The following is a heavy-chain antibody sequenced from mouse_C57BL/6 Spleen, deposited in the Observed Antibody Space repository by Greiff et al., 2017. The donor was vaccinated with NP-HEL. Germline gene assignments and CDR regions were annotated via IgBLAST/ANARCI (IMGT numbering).Heavy chain of an antibody. D-gene: IGHD4-1*01. CDR2: INYDGSST. CDR3: ARNWDDYAMDY. Sequence: DVHLVESEGGLVQPGSSMKLSCTASGFTFSDYYMAWVRPVPEKGLEWVANINYDGSSTYYLDSLKSRFIISRDNAKNILYLQMSSLKSEDTATYYCARNWDDYAMDYWGQGTSVTVSS. J-gene: IGHJ4*01. V-gene: IGHV5-16*01. CDR1: GFTFSDYY.